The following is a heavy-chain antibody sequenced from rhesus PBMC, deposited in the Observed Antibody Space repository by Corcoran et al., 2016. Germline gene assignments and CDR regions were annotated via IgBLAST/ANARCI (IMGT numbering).Heavy chain of an antibody. D-gene: IGHD2-15*01. CDR2: IYWNDSK. CDR1: GFSISTSGTG. V-gene: IGHV2-95*01. CDR3: TRVRSSFDY. J-gene: IGHJ4*01. Sequence: QVTLKESGPPLVKPTQTLTLTCTFSGFSISTSGTGVGWIRQLPGKALEWLASIYWNDSKYYRTSLKSRLTIAKDTSKNQVVLTMTNMDPVDTATYYCTRVRSSFDYWGQGVLVTVSS.